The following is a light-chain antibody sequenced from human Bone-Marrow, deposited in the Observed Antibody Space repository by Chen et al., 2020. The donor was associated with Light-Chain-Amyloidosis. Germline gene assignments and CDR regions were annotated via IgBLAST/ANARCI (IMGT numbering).Light chain of an antibody. J-gene: IGLJ2*01. CDR2: RDT. V-gene: IGLV3-25*03. CDR1: DLPTKY. Sequence: SYELTQPPSVSVSPGQTARITCSGDDLPTKYAYWYQQNPGQAPVLVIHRDTERPSGISERFSGSSSGTTATLTISGVQAEDEADYHCQSAESSGTYEVIFGGGTKLTVL. CDR3: QSAESSGTYEVI.